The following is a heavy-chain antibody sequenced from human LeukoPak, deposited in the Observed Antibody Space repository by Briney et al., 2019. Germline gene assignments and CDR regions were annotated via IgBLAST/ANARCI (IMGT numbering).Heavy chain of an antibody. D-gene: IGHD5-12*01. Sequence: SETLSLTCTVSGGSISSYYWSWIRQPPGKGLEWIGYIYYSGSTNYNPSLRSRVTISVDTSKNQFSLKLSSVTAADTAVYYCARYNIVATIQSRFDPWGQGTLVTVSS. CDR3: ARYNIVATIQSRFDP. CDR1: GGSISSYY. CDR2: IYYSGST. V-gene: IGHV4-59*08. J-gene: IGHJ5*02.